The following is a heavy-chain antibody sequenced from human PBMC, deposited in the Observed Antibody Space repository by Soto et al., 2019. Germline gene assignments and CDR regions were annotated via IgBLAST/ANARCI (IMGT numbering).Heavy chain of an antibody. J-gene: IGHJ5*02. Sequence: QVTVKESGHVLGKPTETLTLTCTVSGFSLSNAGLGVSWIRQPPGKALEWLAHIFSHDEKSYSTSLKSRLTISKDTSKTQVVLTMTNMDPVDTATYYCASTYSTSWYWFDPWGQGTLVTVSS. D-gene: IGHD6-13*01. CDR3: ASTYSTSWYWFDP. V-gene: IGHV2-26*04. CDR1: GFSLSNAGLG. CDR2: IFSHDEK.